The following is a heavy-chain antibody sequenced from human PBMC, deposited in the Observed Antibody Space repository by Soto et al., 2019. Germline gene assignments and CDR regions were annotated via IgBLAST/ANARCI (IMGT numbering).Heavy chain of an antibody. CDR1: GFPFDDYG. V-gene: IGHV3-20*01. J-gene: IGHJ4*02. D-gene: IGHD4-17*01. Sequence: EVQLVESGGGAVRPGGSLRLSCAASGFPFDDYGMSWVRQAPGKGLEWVSGINRHGGSTGYADSVKGRFTISRDNAKNSLNLHMNSLRAEDTAFYHCARTPWYYGDFFDYWGQGTLVTVSA. CDR2: INRHGGST. CDR3: ARTPWYYGDFFDY.